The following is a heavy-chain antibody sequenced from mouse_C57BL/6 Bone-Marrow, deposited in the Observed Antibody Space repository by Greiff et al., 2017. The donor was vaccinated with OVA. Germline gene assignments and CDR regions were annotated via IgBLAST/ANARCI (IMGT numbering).Heavy chain of an antibody. D-gene: IGHD2-4*01. CDR2: IYPGSGNT. V-gene: IGHV1-76*01. Sequence: QVQLKESGAELVRPGASVKLSCKASGYTFTDYYINWVKQRPGQGLEWIARIYPGSGNTYYNEKFKGKATLTAEKSSSTAYMQLSSLTSEDSAVYFWARSSYDYPYYYAMDYWGQGTSVTVSS. CDR3: ARSSYDYPYYYAMDY. J-gene: IGHJ4*01. CDR1: GYTFTDYY.